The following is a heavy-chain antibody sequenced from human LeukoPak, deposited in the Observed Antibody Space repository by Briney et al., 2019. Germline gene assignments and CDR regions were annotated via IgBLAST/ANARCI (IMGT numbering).Heavy chain of an antibody. D-gene: IGHD1-26*01. CDR2: ISYDGSNK. Sequence: GRSLRLSCATSGFTFSSYAMHWVRQAPGKGLEWVAVISYDGSNKYYADSVKGRFTISRDDSNNALYLHMSSLRAEDAAVYYCAKSKIVEGRGYFDLWGRGTLVTVSS. J-gene: IGHJ2*01. CDR1: GFTFSSYA. CDR3: AKSKIVEGRGYFDL. V-gene: IGHV3-30*04.